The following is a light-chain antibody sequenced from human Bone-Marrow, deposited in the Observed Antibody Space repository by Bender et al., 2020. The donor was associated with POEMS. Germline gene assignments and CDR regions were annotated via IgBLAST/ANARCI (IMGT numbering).Light chain of an antibody. CDR2: YDD. CDR3: SAWDDSLSGWV. CDR1: SSNIGNHG. J-gene: IGLJ3*02. Sequence: QSVVTQPPSLSEAPRQRVTISCSGSSSNIGNHGVNWYQQLPGEAPKLLIYYDDLLTPGVSDRFSASKSGTSASLAISELQSEDEALYYCSAWDDSLSGWVFDGGTKLSDL. V-gene: IGLV1-36*01.